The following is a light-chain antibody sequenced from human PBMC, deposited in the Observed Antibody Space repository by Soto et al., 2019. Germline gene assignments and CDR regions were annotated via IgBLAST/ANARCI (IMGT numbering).Light chain of an antibody. V-gene: IGLV2-8*01. CDR1: SSDVGGYNF. J-gene: IGLJ1*01. CDR3: SSYAGNNNLS. Sequence: QSVLTQPPSASGSPGQSVTISCTGTSSDVGGYNFVSWYQQHPGKAPKLMIYEVSKRPSGVPDRFSGSKSGNTASLTVSGLQAGDEADYYCSSYAGNNNLSFGTGTKLTVL. CDR2: EVS.